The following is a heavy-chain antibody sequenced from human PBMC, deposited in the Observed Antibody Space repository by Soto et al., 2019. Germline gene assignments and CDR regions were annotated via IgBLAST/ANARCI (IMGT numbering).Heavy chain of an antibody. CDR2: IIPIFGTA. CDR3: GRRPHDYYDSSGYYSYYFDY. Sequence: SVKVSCKASGGTFSSYTISWVRQSPGQGLEWMGGIIPIFGTANYAQKFQGRVTITADESTSTAYMELSSLRSEDTAVYYCGRRPHDYYDSSGYYSYYFDYWGQGTLVTVSS. D-gene: IGHD3-22*01. CDR1: GGTFSSYT. V-gene: IGHV1-69*13. J-gene: IGHJ4*02.